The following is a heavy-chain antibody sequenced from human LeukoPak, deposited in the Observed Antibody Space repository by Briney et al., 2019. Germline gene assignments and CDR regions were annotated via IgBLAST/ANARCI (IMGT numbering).Heavy chain of an antibody. J-gene: IGHJ6*03. V-gene: IGHV3-53*05. CDR1: GFTGSSNY. CDR3: AKDWSYQGNYYYMDV. CDR2: IYSGGST. D-gene: IGHD1-26*01. Sequence: GGSLRLSCAASGFTGSSNYMSWVRKAPGKGLEWVSVIYSGGSTYYADSVKGRFTISRDNSKNTLYLQMNGLRGEYAAVYYCAKDWSYQGNYYYMDVWGKGTTVTISS.